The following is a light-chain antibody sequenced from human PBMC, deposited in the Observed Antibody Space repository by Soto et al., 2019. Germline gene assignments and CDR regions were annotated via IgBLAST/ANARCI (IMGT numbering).Light chain of an antibody. CDR3: AAWDDSLNGPV. J-gene: IGLJ7*01. CDR2: STN. CDR1: SSNLGTHT. V-gene: IGLV1-44*01. Sequence: QSVLTQPPSASETPGQRVTISCSGSSSNLGTHTVNWYQQVPGTAPKLLIYSTNQRPSGVPDRISGSKSGTSVSLAISGLQSDDEADYYCAAWDDSLNGPVFGGGTQLTVL.